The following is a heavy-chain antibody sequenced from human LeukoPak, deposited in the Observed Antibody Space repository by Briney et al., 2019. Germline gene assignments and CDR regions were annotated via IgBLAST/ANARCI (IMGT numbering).Heavy chain of an antibody. V-gene: IGHV3-23*01. CDR2: INNSGGST. D-gene: IGHD6-19*01. CDR1: GFTFSSYA. CDR3: AKGVTSGWRTFDY. J-gene: IGHJ4*02. Sequence: PGRSLRLSCAASGFTFSSYAMSWVRQAPGKGLEWVSVINNSGGSTHYADSVKGRFTISRDNSKSTLYLQMNSLRAEDTAVYYCAKGVTSGWRTFDYWGQGTLVTVSS.